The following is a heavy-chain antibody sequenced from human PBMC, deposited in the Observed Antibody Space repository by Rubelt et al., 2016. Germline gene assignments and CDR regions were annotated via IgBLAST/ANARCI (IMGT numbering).Heavy chain of an antibody. Sequence: QLQLQESGPGLVKPSETLSLTCTVSGGSISSSSYYWGWIRQPPGKGLEWIGSIYYSGSTYYNPSLKSRVAISVDTSKNQVSLKLSSVTAADTAVYYCARVRAGDTAMVRYFQHWGQGTLVTVSS. J-gene: IGHJ1*01. CDR1: GGSISSSSYY. D-gene: IGHD5-18*01. CDR2: IYYSGST. V-gene: IGHV4-39*07. CDR3: ARVRAGDTAMVRYFQH.